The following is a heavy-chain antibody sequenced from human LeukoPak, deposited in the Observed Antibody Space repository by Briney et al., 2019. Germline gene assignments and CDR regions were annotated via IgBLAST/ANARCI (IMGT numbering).Heavy chain of an antibody. V-gene: IGHV4-59*01. Sequence: SETLSLTRTVSGGSISSYYWSWIRQPPGKGLEWIGYIYYSGSTNYNPSLKSRVTISVDTSKNQFSLRLTSVTAADTAVYYCARWDGYNSQFDYWGQGTLVTVSS. CDR2: IYYSGST. J-gene: IGHJ4*02. CDR3: ARWDGYNSQFDY. CDR1: GGSISSYY. D-gene: IGHD5-24*01.